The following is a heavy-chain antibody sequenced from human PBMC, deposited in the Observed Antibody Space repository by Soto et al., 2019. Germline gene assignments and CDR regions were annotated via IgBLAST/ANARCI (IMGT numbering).Heavy chain of an antibody. CDR2: INHTGSA. CDR3: ARVRGVGYCSGGSCYPSNYYGMDV. CDR1: GGSFSGYY. V-gene: IGHV4-34*01. J-gene: IGHJ6*02. Sequence: PSETLSLTCAVYGGSFSGYYWSWRRQPPGKGLEWIGEINHTGSANHNPSLKSRVTTSVDTSKNQFSLRLSSVTAADTAVYYCARVRGVGYCSGGSCYPSNYYGMDVWGQGTTVTVSS. D-gene: IGHD2-15*01.